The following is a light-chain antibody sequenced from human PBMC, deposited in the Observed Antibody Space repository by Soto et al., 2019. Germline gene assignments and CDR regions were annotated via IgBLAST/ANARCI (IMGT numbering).Light chain of an antibody. CDR1: QSISSY. V-gene: IGKV1-39*01. CDR3: QQCYSTPQT. Sequence: IQMTPSPSSLSASVGDSVPITCRASQSISSYLNWYQQKPGKAPKLLIYAASSLQSGVPSRFSGSGSGTDFTLTISSLQPEDFATYYCQQCYSTPQTFGQGTKVDIK. CDR2: AAS. J-gene: IGKJ1*01.